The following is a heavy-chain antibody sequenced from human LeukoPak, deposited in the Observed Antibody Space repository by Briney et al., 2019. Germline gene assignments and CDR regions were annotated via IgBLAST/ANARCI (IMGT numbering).Heavy chain of an antibody. D-gene: IGHD6-13*01. Sequence: ASVKVSCKASGYTFTSYDINWVRQAPGQGLEWMGWMNPNSGNTGYAQKFQGRVTMTRNTSISTAYMELSSLRSEDTTVYYCARDSGIAAREGADYWGQGTLVTVSS. V-gene: IGHV1-8*01. J-gene: IGHJ4*02. CDR2: MNPNSGNT. CDR3: ARDSGIAAREGADY. CDR1: GYTFTSYD.